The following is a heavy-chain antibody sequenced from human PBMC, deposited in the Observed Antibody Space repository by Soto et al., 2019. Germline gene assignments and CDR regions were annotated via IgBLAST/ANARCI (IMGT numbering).Heavy chain of an antibody. CDR1: GFTFRSYG. V-gene: IGHV3-33*01. Sequence: QVQLVESGGGVVQPGRSLRLSCAASGFTFRSYGMHWVRQAPGKGLEWVAVIWYDGSNKYYADSVKGRFTISRDNSKNTLYLQMNSLRAEDTAVYYCARGRFNWNYAGEGNWFDPWGQGTLVTVSS. CDR2: IWYDGSNK. CDR3: ARGRFNWNYAGEGNWFDP. D-gene: IGHD1-7*01. J-gene: IGHJ5*02.